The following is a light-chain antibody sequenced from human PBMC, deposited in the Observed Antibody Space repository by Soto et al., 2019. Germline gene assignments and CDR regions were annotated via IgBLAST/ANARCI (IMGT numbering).Light chain of an antibody. CDR2: DVT. CDR3: SSYTSISTHV. V-gene: IGLV2-14*01. CDR1: SSDVGGYNF. Sequence: QSVLTQPASVSGSPGQSITISCTGTSSDVGGYNFVSWYQQHPDKAPKLMIYDVTNRPSGVSNRFSGSKSGNTASLTISGLQAEDEADYSCSSYTSISTHVFGTGTEVTDL. J-gene: IGLJ1*01.